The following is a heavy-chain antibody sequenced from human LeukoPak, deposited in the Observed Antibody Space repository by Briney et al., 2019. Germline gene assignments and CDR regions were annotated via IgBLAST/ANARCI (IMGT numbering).Heavy chain of an antibody. CDR2: IKQDGSEK. D-gene: IGHD2-8*01. J-gene: IGHJ4*02. V-gene: IGHV3-7*01. CDR1: GFTFSSCW. CDR3: ASWSGQWDY. Sequence: GGSLRLSCAASGFTFSSCWMSWVRQAPGKGLEWVANIKQDGSEKYYVDSVKGRFTISRDNAKNSLYLQMNSLRAEDTAVYYCASWSGQWDYWGQGTLVTVSS.